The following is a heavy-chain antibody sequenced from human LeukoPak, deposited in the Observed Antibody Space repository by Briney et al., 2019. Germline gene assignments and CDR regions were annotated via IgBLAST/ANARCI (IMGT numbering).Heavy chain of an antibody. J-gene: IGHJ4*02. CDR3: TTVLWIQLTFDY. CDR2: IKSKTDGGTT. CDR1: GFTFSNAG. V-gene: IGHV3-15*01. Sequence: GGSLRLSCAASGFTFSNAGISWVGQAPGKGLGWVGGIKSKTDGGTTDYAAPVKGRFTISRDDSKNTLYLQMNSLKTEDTAVYYCTTVLWIQLTFDYWGQGTLVTVSS. D-gene: IGHD5-18*01.